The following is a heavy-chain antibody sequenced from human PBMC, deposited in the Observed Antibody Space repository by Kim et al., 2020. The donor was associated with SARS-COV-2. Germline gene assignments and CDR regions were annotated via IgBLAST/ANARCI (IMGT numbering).Heavy chain of an antibody. Sequence: SGKGRVTISGDNSKTTVYLQMNSLRAEDTAVYYCARDRDGYSYGSSGMDVWGQGTTVTVSS. CDR3: ARDRDGYSYGSSGMDV. J-gene: IGHJ6*02. V-gene: IGHV3-30*07. D-gene: IGHD5-18*01.